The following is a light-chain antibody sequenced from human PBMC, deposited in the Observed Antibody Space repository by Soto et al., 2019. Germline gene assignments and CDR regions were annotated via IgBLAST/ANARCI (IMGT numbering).Light chain of an antibody. V-gene: IGKV1-5*01. Sequence: DIHMTQAPSTLSASVGDRVTITCRASQSINAWLAWYQQKPGKAPKLLIYDVSTLASGVPSRFSGSASGTEFTLTISNLESDDFASYYCQQYHRYSTFGHGTRVDIK. CDR1: QSINAW. CDR2: DVS. J-gene: IGKJ1*01. CDR3: QQYHRYST.